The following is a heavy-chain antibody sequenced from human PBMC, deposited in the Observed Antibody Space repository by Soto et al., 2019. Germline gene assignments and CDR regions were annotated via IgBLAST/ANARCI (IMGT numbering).Heavy chain of an antibody. CDR2: ISGSGGST. CDR3: AEVFNTSYHLFSINCLEP. J-gene: IGHJ5*02. D-gene: IGHD2-2*01. CDR1: GFTFSSYA. Sequence: PGGSLTLTCAASGFTFSSYAMSWDRQAPGKGLEWVSAISGSGGSTYYADSVKGRFTISRDNSKNTLYLQMNSLRAEDTAVYYCAEVFNTSYHLFSINCLEPWGKGTLVPVS. V-gene: IGHV3-23*01.